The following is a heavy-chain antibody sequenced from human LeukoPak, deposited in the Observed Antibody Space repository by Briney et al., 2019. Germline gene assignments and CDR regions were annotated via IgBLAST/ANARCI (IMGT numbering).Heavy chain of an antibody. J-gene: IGHJ6*03. Sequence: SETLSLTCGVSGYSISSGYYWGWIRQPPGKGLEWIGSIYYSGSTHYNPSLKSRVTISVDTSKNQFSLKLSSVTAADTAVYYCASLYSSGWSGYYYYMDVWGKGTTVTVSS. CDR3: ASLYSSGWSGYYYYMDV. CDR1: GYSISSGYY. CDR2: IYYSGST. D-gene: IGHD6-19*01. V-gene: IGHV4-38-2*01.